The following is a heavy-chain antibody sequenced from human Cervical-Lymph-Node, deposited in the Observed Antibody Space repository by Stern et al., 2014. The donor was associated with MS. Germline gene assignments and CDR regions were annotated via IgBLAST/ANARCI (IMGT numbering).Heavy chain of an antibody. Sequence: EVQLEESGGGLVQPGGSLRLSCAASGFTFSNYNMNWVRQAPGKGLEWVSYIGSGSTTIYYADSVKGRFTVSRDNAKNPLYPQMNSLRDEDAAVYYCFLHDDHDYWGQGTLVTVSS. CDR3: FLHDDHDY. V-gene: IGHV3-48*02. CDR2: IGSGSTTI. J-gene: IGHJ4*02. CDR1: GFTFSNYN. D-gene: IGHD2/OR15-2a*01.